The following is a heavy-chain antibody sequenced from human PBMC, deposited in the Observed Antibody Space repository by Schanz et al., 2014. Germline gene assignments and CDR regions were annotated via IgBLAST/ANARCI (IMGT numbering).Heavy chain of an antibody. V-gene: IGHV3-23*04. CDR1: GFTFSNYS. J-gene: IGHJ4*02. CDR2: ISGSGGST. CDR3: AKEHAGSDILTALGN. Sequence: EVQLVESGGGLVKPGGSLRLSCAASGFTFSNYSMNWVRQAPGKGLEWVSGISGSGGSTYDADSVKGQFTISRDNAKNTLYLQMNSLRAEDTAVYYCAKEHAGSDILTALGNWGQGTLVTVSS. D-gene: IGHD3-9*01.